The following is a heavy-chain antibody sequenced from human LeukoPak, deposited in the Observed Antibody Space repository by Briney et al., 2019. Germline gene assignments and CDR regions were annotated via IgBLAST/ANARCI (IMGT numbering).Heavy chain of an antibody. D-gene: IGHD5-12*01. CDR1: GGTFSSYA. Sequence: GASVKVSCKASGGTFSSYAISWVRQAPGQGLEWMGGIIPIFGTANYAQKFQGRVTITADESTSTAYMELSSLRSEDTAVYYCASSPSYDYGPLYTAINYWGQGTLVTVSS. CDR3: ASSPSYDYGPLYTAINY. V-gene: IGHV1-69*13. CDR2: IIPIFGTA. J-gene: IGHJ4*02.